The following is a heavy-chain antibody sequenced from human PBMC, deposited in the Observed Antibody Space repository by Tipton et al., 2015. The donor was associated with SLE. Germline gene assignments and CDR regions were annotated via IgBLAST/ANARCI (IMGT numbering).Heavy chain of an antibody. J-gene: IGHJ4*02. D-gene: IGHD6-6*01. CDR3: ARGRGSSSSGHY. CDR2: IYYSGST. CDR1: GGSISSYY. Sequence: LRLSCTVSGGSISSYYWSWIRQPPGKGLEWIGYIYYSGSTNYNPSLKSRVTISVDTSKNPFSLKLSSVTAADTAVYYCARGRGSSSSGHYWGQGTLVTVSS. V-gene: IGHV4-59*01.